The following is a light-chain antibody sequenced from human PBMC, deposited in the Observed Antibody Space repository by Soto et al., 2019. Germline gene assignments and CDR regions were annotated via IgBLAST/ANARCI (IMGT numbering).Light chain of an antibody. V-gene: IGKV1-9*01. CDR2: IAS. CDR3: QQLDRMPIT. Sequence: IQVTQSPAALSASVGDRVAITCRASQGIRSYLAWYQQKPGEAPKLLISIASILQSGVPSRFSGSGSGTDVILTISSRQHEYSATYDCQQLDRMPITFGQGTRLEI. CDR1: QGIRSY. J-gene: IGKJ5*01.